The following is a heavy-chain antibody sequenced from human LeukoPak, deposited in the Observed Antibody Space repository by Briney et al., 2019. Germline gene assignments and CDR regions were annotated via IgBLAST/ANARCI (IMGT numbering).Heavy chain of an antibody. CDR3: ARRAYSAAYWKHFDY. CDR2: IYSSGST. V-gene: IGHV4-4*08. CDR1: GGSISSYH. Sequence: SETLSLTCTVSGGSISSYHWSWIRQPPGKGLESIGYIYSSGSTHYNPSLKSRVTISVDTSKNQFSLKLNSVTAADTAVYFCARRAYSAAYWKHFDYWGQGILVTVSS. J-gene: IGHJ4*02. D-gene: IGHD1-1*01.